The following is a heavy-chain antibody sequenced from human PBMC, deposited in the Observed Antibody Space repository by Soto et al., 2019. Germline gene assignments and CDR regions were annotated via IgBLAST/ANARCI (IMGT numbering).Heavy chain of an antibody. CDR2: INPNSGGT. J-gene: IGHJ5*02. CDR1: GNTFTCYY. Sequence: XSVEASCRASGNTFTCYYMHLVRQAPGQGREWMGWINPNSGGTNYAQKFQVRVTMTRDTSISTAYMELSRLRSDDTAVYFCAREGLPLATLPDNCFDAWGQGTLVTVSS. D-gene: IGHD2-15*01. CDR3: AREGLPLATLPDNCFDA. V-gene: IGHV1-2*02.